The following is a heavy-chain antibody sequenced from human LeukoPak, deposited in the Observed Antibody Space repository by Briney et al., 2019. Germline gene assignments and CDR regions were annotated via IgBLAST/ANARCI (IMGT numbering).Heavy chain of an antibody. Sequence: SETLSLTCTVSGGSVSSGSYYWSWIRQPPGKGLEWIGYIYYSGSTYYNPSLKSRVTISVDTSKNQFSLKLSSVTAADTAVYYCARDLGTDDSGFDYWGQGTLVTVSS. CDR1: GGSVSSGSYY. D-gene: IGHD3-10*01. J-gene: IGHJ4*02. V-gene: IGHV4-30-4*01. CDR3: ARDLGTDDSGFDY. CDR2: IYYSGST.